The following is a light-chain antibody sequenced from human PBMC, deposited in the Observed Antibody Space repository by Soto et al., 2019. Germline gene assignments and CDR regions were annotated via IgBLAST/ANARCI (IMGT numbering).Light chain of an antibody. CDR3: SSFTRRAPVI. J-gene: IGLJ2*01. CDR2: EVS. V-gene: IGLV2-18*02. Sequence: QSALTQPPSVSGSPGQSVTISCTGTSSDVGSYNRVSWYQQRPGTAPKLMIYEVSNRPSGVPHRFSGSTSANPASLPVSGLQAADEAHYYCSSFTRRAPVIFGGGTKVTVL. CDR1: SSDVGSYNR.